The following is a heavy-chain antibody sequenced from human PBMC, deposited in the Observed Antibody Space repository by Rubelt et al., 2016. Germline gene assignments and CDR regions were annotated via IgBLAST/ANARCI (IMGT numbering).Heavy chain of an antibody. CDR1: GGSVSSSE. D-gene: IGHD6-19*01. Sequence: QVHLVQSGAEMREPGSSVKVSCKASGGSVSSSEVSWVRQAPGQGLEWVGRIIPILGIANYAQKFQGRVTITADKSTSTAYMELSSLRSEDTAVYYCASLQYSSGWYSDYWGQGTLVTVSS. V-gene: IGHV1-69*02. CDR3: ASLQYSSGWYSDY. J-gene: IGHJ4*02. CDR2: IIPILGIA.